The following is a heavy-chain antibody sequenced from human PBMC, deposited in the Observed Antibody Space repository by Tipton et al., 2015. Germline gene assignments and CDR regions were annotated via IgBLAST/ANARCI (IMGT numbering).Heavy chain of an antibody. CDR1: GFTFDDYA. CDR2: ITWNRGSI. Sequence: SLRLSCAASGFTFDDYAMHWVRQAPGKGLEWVSGITWNRGSIGYADSVKGRFTISRDNDNNSLFLQMNSLRAEDTALYYCARVFDTRYFDLWGRGTLVTVSS. D-gene: IGHD3-9*01. V-gene: IGHV3-9*01. J-gene: IGHJ2*01. CDR3: ARVFDTRYFDL.